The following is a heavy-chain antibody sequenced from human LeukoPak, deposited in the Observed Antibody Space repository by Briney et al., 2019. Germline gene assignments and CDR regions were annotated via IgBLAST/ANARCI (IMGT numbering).Heavy chain of an antibody. CDR2: VNPYSGDT. CDR1: GYTFTGYH. D-gene: IGHD6-13*01. CDR3: ARDQGSLTRSWYTGY. Sequence: ASVKVSCKASGYTFTGYHIHWVRQAPGQGLEWMGRVNPYSGDTNFAQKFQGRVIMTRDTSITTAYMDLSSLTPGDTAVYFCARDQGSLTRSWYTGYWGQGTQVTVSS. V-gene: IGHV1-2*06. J-gene: IGHJ4*02.